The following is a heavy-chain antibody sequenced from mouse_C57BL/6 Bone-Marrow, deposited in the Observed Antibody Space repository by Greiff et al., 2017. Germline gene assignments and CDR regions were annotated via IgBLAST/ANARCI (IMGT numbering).Heavy chain of an antibody. CDR3: AKHQGDGYYGDYYAMDY. V-gene: IGHV2-9*01. CDR2: IWGGGST. D-gene: IGHD2-3*01. J-gene: IGHJ4*01. Sequence: VKLMESGPGLVAPSQSLSITCTVSGFSLTSYGVDWVRQPPGKGLEWLGVIWGGGSTNCNSALMSRLSISKDNSKSQVFLKMNSLQTDDTAMYYCAKHQGDGYYGDYYAMDYWGQGTSVTVSS. CDR1: GFSLTSYG.